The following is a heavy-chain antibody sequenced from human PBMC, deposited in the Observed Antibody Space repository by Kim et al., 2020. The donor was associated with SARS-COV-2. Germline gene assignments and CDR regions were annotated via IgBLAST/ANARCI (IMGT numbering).Heavy chain of an antibody. CDR2: ISSGGDTK. Sequence: GGSLRLSCAASGFSITSYGIHWVRQTPGKGLEWVAVISSGGDTKEFADSVKGRFTISRDTSKNTIYLQMNSLGVEDTAVYYCARALEKAFEYWGQGTLVT. CDR3: ARALEKAFEY. V-gene: IGHV3-30*03. J-gene: IGHJ4*02. CDR1: GFSITSYG.